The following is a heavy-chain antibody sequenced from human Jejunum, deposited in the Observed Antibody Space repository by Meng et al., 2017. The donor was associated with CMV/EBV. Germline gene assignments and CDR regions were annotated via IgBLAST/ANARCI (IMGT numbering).Heavy chain of an antibody. V-gene: IGHV3-21*01. D-gene: IGHD2-2*03. CDR1: GLSFTTYS. CDR3: AGGYSRGMDV. CDR2: IGSGSIYI. J-gene: IGHJ6*02. Sequence: CAASGLSFTTYSMNWVRQAPGKGLEWVSSIGSGSIYIFYADSVKGRFTISRDNAKNSLYLQMNSLRAEDTAVYYCAGGYSRGMDVWGQGTRVTVSS.